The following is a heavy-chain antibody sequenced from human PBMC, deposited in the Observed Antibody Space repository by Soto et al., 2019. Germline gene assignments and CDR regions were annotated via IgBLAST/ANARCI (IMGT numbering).Heavy chain of an antibody. Sequence: SETLSLTCAVYGGSFSGYYWSWIRQPPGKGLGWIGEINHSGSTNYNPSLKSRVTISVDTSKNQFSLKLSSVTAADTAVYYCARGRRIFGVVIPPDYWGQGTLVTVSS. CDR2: INHSGST. J-gene: IGHJ4*02. CDR3: ARGRRIFGVVIPPDY. V-gene: IGHV4-34*01. CDR1: GGSFSGYY. D-gene: IGHD3-3*01.